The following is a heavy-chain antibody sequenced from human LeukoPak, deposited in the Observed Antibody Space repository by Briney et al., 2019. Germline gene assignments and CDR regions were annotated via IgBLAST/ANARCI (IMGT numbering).Heavy chain of an antibody. CDR1: GGSISSSSYY. V-gene: IGHV4-39*01. CDR3: AGSPPPYYYDSSGEPLFDY. CDR2: IYYSGST. D-gene: IGHD3-22*01. Sequence: SETLSLTCTVSGGSISSSSYYWGWIRQPPGKGLEWIGSIYYSGSTYYNPSLKSRVTISLDTSKNQFSLKLSSVTAADTAVYYCAGSPPPYYYDSSGEPLFDYWGQGTLVTVSS. J-gene: IGHJ4*02.